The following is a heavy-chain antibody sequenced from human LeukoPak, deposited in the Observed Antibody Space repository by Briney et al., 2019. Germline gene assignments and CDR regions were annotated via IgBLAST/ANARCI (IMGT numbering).Heavy chain of an antibody. CDR3: AKAAYDYVWGSYHGYYFDY. Sequence: PGGSLRLSCAASGFTFSNYAMSWVRQAPGKGLEWVSTLSGTGGSTYYADSVKGRFTISRDNSKNTLYLQVGSLRAEDTAVYYCAKAAYDYVWGSYHGYYFDYWGQGTLVTVSS. CDR2: LSGTGGST. D-gene: IGHD3-16*02. V-gene: IGHV3-23*01. J-gene: IGHJ4*02. CDR1: GFTFSNYA.